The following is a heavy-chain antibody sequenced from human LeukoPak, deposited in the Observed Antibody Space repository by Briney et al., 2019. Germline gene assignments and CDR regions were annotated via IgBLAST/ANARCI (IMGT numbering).Heavy chain of an antibody. Sequence: GXLRXSCXASGFTFSTYXXSWVRQAPXXGXEWVGRIKSKRHGETADYGTPVKGRFTISRDDSRNTLYLQMNSLRAEDTAVYYCASSSWPFDYWGQGTLVTVSS. J-gene: IGHJ4*02. D-gene: IGHD6-13*01. CDR3: ASSSWPFDY. CDR1: GFTFSTYX. CDR2: IKSKRHGETA. V-gene: IGHV3-15*01.